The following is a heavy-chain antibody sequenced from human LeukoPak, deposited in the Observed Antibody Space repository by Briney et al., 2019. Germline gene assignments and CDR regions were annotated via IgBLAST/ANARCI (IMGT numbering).Heavy chain of an antibody. J-gene: IGHJ6*02. V-gene: IGHV3-11*06. CDR2: ISSGSTYI. CDR3: ARGPKYIAAAGSLGMDV. D-gene: IGHD6-13*01. CDR1: GFTFSDYY. Sequence: PGGSLRLSCAASGFTFSDYYMSWIRQAPGKGLEWVSSISSGSTYIYYADSVKGRFTLSRDNAKNSLYLQMNTLRAEDTAVYYCARGPKYIAAAGSLGMDVWGQGTTVTVSS.